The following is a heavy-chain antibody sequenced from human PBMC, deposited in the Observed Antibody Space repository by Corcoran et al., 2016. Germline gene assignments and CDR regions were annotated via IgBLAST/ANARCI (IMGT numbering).Heavy chain of an antibody. CDR1: GFTFDDYT. CDR3: ATQAGPYDSSGYYGY. CDR2: ISWDGGST. D-gene: IGHD3-22*01. J-gene: IGHJ4*02. Sequence: EVQLVESGGVVVQPGGSLRLSCAASGFTFDDYTMHWVRQAPGKGLEWVSLISWDGGSTYYADSVKGRFTISRDNSKNSLYLQMNSLRTEDTGLDYWATQAGPYDSSGYYGYWGQGTLVTVSS. V-gene: IGHV3-43*01.